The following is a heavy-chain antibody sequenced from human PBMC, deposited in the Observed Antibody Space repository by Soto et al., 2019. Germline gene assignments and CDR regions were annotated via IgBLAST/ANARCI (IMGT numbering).Heavy chain of an antibody. J-gene: IGHJ4*02. CDR3: ARRYCSDSYCSYFDY. V-gene: IGHV4-34*01. CDR1: GGSFSGYY. Sequence: SETLSLTCAVYGGSFSGYYWSWIRQPPGKGLEWIGEINHSGSTSYNPSLNSRVTTSVDTSKNQFSLRLSSVTAADTAIYYCARRYCSDSYCSYFDYWGRGTLVTVSS. D-gene: IGHD2-15*01. CDR2: INHSGST.